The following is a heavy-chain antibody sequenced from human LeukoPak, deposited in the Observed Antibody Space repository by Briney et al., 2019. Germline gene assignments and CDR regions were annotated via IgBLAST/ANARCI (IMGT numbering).Heavy chain of an antibody. CDR2: IYSGGST. J-gene: IGHJ5*02. V-gene: IGHV3-66*01. D-gene: IGHD3-10*01. CDR1: GFTVSSNY. Sequence: GGSLRLSCAASGFTVSSNYMSWLRQAPGKGLEWVSVIYSGGSTYYADSVKGRFTISRDNSKNTLYLQMNSLRAEDTAVYYCGRVTSLWVDPWGQGTLVTVSS. CDR3: GRVTSLWVDP.